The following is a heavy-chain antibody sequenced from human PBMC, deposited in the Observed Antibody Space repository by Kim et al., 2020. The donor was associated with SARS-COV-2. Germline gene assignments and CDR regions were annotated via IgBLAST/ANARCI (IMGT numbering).Heavy chain of an antibody. CDR1: GYTFTDNY. D-gene: IGHD3-16*01. V-gene: IGHV1-2*02. J-gene: IGHJ6*02. Sequence: ASVKVSCEASGYTFTDNYIHWVRQAPGQGLEWMGWINPNSGGANYAQKFQGRVTMTGDTSISTAYMELGRLTSDDTAVYYCARNGGGMGVWGQGTTVTVSS. CDR2: INPNSGGA. CDR3: ARNGGGMGV.